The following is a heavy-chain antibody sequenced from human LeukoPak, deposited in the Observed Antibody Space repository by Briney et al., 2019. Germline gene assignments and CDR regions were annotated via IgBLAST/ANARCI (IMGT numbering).Heavy chain of an antibody. Sequence: SGTLSLTCTVSGDSISSYYWSWIRQSPGKGLEWIGHIYYSGSTNYNPSLKGRVTISVDTSKNQFSLKLSSVTAADTAVYYCARGLYSSGWSYYFDYWGQGTLVTVSS. CDR1: GDSISSYY. CDR2: IYYSGST. J-gene: IGHJ4*02. V-gene: IGHV4-59*01. CDR3: ARGLYSSGWSYYFDY. D-gene: IGHD6-19*01.